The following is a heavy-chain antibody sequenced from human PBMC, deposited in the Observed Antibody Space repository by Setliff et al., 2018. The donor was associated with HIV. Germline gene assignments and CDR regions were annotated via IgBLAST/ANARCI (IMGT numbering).Heavy chain of an antibody. D-gene: IGHD6-19*01. CDR1: GGSVNSGNYH. J-gene: IGHJ4*02. Sequence: SETLSLTCSVSGGSVNSGNYHWAWIRQPAGKGLEWIGHIYTSGSPHYKSSLTSRLPISLDTSRNQFSLKLTSVTAADSATYYCARWVYNSAWSLDYWGQGTLVTVSS. CDR2: IYTSGSP. CDR3: ARWVYNSAWSLDY. V-gene: IGHV4-61*09.